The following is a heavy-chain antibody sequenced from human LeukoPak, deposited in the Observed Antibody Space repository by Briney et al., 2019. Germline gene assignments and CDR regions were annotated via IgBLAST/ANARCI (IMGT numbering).Heavy chain of an antibody. D-gene: IGHD3-10*01. CDR1: GGSISSYY. CDR3: AKSDYYGASDY. Sequence: SETLSLTCTVSGGSISSYYWSWIRQPPGKGLEWIGYIYYSGSTNYNPSLKSRVTISVDTSKNQFSLKLTSVTAADTAIYYCAKSDYYGASDYWGQGTLVTVSS. J-gene: IGHJ4*02. V-gene: IGHV4-59*01. CDR2: IYYSGST.